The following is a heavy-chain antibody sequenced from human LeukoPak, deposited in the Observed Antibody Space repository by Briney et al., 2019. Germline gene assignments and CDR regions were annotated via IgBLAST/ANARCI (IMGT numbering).Heavy chain of an antibody. Sequence: SETLSLTCAVSGGSISSSNWWNWVRQPPGKGLEWIGEIYHSGSTNYNPSLKSRVTISVDKSKNQFSLKLSSVTAADTAVYYCARAYMTKRYYYYYMDVWGKGTTVTVSS. J-gene: IGHJ6*03. D-gene: IGHD5-18*01. CDR3: ARAYMTKRYYYYYMDV. V-gene: IGHV4-4*02. CDR1: GGSISSSNW. CDR2: IYHSGST.